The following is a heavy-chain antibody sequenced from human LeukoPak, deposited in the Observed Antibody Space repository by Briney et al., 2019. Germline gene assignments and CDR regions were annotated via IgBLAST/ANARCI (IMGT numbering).Heavy chain of an antibody. D-gene: IGHD3-16*01. CDR3: AKGMINDWSALEY. J-gene: IGHJ4*02. CDR1: GFTFSNYA. CDR2: INGPGSTT. Sequence: GGSLRLSCAASGFTFSNYAMTWVRQAPGKGREYVSTINGPGSTTYYADSVKGRFTISRDNSKNTLYLQMNSLRDEDTAVYYCAKGMINDWSALEYWGQGTLVTVSS. V-gene: IGHV3-23*01.